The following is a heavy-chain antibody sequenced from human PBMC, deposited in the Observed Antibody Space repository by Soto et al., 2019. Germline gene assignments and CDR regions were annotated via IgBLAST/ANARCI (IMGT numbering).Heavy chain of an antibody. CDR3: ARNPSCGGCRCYLDYYYYMDV. CDR1: DFTFSNYA. D-gene: IGHD2-15*01. CDR2: IWYDASNE. V-gene: IGHV3-33*01. J-gene: IGHJ6*03. Sequence: QEQLVESGGGVAQPGRSLRLSCVASDFTFSNYAMHWVRQAPGNGLEWMAVIWYDASNEHYADSVKGRFTIARDNSTNTLYLQMNSLSAEDTAVYYCARNPSCGGCRCYLDYYYYMDVWGKGTMVTVSS.